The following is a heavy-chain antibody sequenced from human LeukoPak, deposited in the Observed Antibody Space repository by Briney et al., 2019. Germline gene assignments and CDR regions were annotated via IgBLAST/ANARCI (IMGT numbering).Heavy chain of an antibody. V-gene: IGHV4-59*12. Sequence: SETLSLTCTVSGGSISSYYWSWIRQPPGKGLEWIGYIYYSGSTYYNPSLKSRVTISVDTSKNQFSLKLSSVTAADTAVYYCAREISPRFVATVVRGNAFDIWGQGTMVTVSS. J-gene: IGHJ3*02. D-gene: IGHD4-23*01. CDR3: AREISPRFVATVVRGNAFDI. CDR2: IYYSGST. CDR1: GGSISSYY.